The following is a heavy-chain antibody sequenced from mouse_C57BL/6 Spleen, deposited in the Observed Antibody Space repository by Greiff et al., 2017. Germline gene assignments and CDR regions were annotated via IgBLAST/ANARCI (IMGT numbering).Heavy chain of an antibody. CDR1: GYAFSSYW. J-gene: IGHJ1*03. CDR3: ARSGGTTVVRYFDV. CDR2: IYPGDGDT. V-gene: IGHV1-80*01. D-gene: IGHD1-1*01. Sequence: VQLQQSGAELVKPGASVKISCKASGYAFSSYWMNWVKQRPGKGLEWIGQIYPGDGDTNYNGKFKGKATLTADKSSSTAYMQLSSLTSEDSAVYFCARSGGTTVVRYFDVWGTGTTVTVSS.